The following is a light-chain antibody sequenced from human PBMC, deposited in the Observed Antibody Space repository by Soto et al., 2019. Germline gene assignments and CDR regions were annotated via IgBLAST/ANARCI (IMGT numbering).Light chain of an antibody. V-gene: IGKV1-8*01. CDR1: QVINSY. CDR3: QQYHSYPIT. CDR2: AAS. J-gene: IGKJ5*01. Sequence: AIRMTQSPSSFSASTGDRVTITCRASQVINSYLAWYQQKPGKAPKLLIYAASTLQSGVPSRFSGSGSETDFTLSISRLHFEDFATYNCQQYHSYPITFSQGTRLEIK.